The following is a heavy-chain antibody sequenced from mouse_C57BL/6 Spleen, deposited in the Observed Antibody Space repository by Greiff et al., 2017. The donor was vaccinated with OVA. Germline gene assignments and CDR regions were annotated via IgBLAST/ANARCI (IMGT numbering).Heavy chain of an antibody. V-gene: IGHV5-9*01. CDR3: ARQDYGSSSWFAY. J-gene: IGHJ3*01. D-gene: IGHD1-1*01. CDR1: GFTFSSYT. Sequence: EVKLVESGGGLVKPGGSLKLSCAASGFTFSSYTMSWVRQTPEKRLEWVATISGGGGNTYYPDSVKGRFTISRDNAKNTLYLQMSSLRSEDTALYYCARQDYGSSSWFAYWGQGTLVTVSA. CDR2: ISGGGGNT.